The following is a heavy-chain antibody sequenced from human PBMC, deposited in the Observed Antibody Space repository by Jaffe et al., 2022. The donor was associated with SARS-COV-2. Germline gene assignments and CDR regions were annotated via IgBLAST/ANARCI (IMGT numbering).Heavy chain of an antibody. Sequence: EVQLVESGGGLVQPGGSLRLSCAASGFTFSSYAMSWVRQAPGKGLEWVSAISGSGGSTYYTDSVKGRFTISRDNSKNTLYLQMNTLRAEDTAVYYCAKDFSSWTKFFDYWGQGTLVTVSS. CDR1: GFTFSSYA. CDR3: AKDFSSWTKFFDY. CDR2: ISGSGGST. J-gene: IGHJ4*02. D-gene: IGHD6-13*01. V-gene: IGHV3-23*04.